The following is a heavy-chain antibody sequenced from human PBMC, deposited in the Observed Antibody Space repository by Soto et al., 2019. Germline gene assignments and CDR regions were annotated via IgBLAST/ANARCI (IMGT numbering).Heavy chain of an antibody. CDR2: INPNSGGT. CDR3: ARVDGGSCYGPVGRGCSFDY. V-gene: IGHV1-2*04. CDR1: GYTFTGYY. Sequence: ASVKVSCKASGYTFTGYYMHWVRQAPGQGLEWMGWINPNSGGTNYAQKFQGWVTMTRDTSISTAYMELSRLRSDDTAVYYCARVDGGSCYGPVGRGCSFDYWGQGTLVTVSS. D-gene: IGHD2-15*01. J-gene: IGHJ4*02.